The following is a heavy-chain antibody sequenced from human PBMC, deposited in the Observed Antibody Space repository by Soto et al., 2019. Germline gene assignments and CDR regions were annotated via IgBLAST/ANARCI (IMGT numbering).Heavy chain of an antibody. CDR2: INTNTGNP. CDR3: AKPGGDYYGSVSYYNGDYYYGMDV. CDR1: GYTFTSYA. V-gene: IGHV7-4-1*01. D-gene: IGHD3-10*01. J-gene: IGHJ6*02. Sequence: GASVKVSCKASGYTFTSYAMNWVRQAPGQGLERMGWINTNTGNPTYAQGFTGRFVFSLDTSVSTAYLQICSLKAEDTAVYYCAKPGGDYYGSVSYYNGDYYYGMDVWGQGTTGTVFS.